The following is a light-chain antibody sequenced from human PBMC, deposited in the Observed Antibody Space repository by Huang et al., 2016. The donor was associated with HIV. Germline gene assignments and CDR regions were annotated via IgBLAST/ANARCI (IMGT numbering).Light chain of an antibody. Sequence: DVVMTQSPLSLPVTLGQPASISCRSSQSLVHSDGNTSLNWFQQRPGQSPRRLIYKVSNRDSGVPDRCSGSGSGTDFTLKISRVEAEDVGVYYCMQGTHWPLFGQGTKLEIK. J-gene: IGKJ2*01. V-gene: IGKV2-30*02. CDR3: MQGTHWPL. CDR2: KVS. CDR1: QSLVHSDGNTS.